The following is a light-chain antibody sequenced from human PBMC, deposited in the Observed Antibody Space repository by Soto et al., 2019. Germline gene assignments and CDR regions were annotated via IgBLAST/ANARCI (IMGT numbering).Light chain of an antibody. Sequence: LAQPRSVSESPGKTVTISCTRSSGSIAGNFVQWYQQRPGSAPTTVIYEHNQRPSGVPDRFSGAIDSSSNSASLTISGLKAEDEADYYCQSFDAISYVVFGGGTKLTVL. CDR3: QSFDAISYVV. J-gene: IGLJ2*01. V-gene: IGLV6-57*04. CDR2: EHN. CDR1: SGSIAGNF.